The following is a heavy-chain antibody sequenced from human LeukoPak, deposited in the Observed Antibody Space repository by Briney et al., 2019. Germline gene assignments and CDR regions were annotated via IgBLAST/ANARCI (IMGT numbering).Heavy chain of an antibody. CDR1: GGTSSSYA. Sequence: SVKVSCKASGGTSSSYAISWVRQAPGQGLEWLGGIIPIFGTANYAQKFQGRVTITTDESTSTAYMELSSLRSEDTAVYYCARGVYDSSGYSRQAYYYYMDVWGKGTTVTVSS. D-gene: IGHD3-22*01. V-gene: IGHV1-69*05. J-gene: IGHJ6*03. CDR2: IIPIFGTA. CDR3: ARGVYDSSGYSRQAYYYYMDV.